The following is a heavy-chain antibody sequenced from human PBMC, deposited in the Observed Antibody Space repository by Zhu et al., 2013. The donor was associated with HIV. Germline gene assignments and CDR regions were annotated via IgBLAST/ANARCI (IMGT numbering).Heavy chain of an antibody. CDR3: AGGPNLWFRELLLGGYYYGMDV. V-gene: IGHV1-8*01. J-gene: IGHJ6*02. CDR2: MNPNSGNT. D-gene: IGHD3-10*01. Sequence: VQLVQSGAEVKKPGASVKVSCKASGYTFTSYDINWVRQATGQGLEWMGWMNPNSGNTGYAQKFQGRVTMTRNTSISTAYMELSSLRSEDTAVYYCAGGPNLWFRELLLGGYYYGMDVWGQGTTVTVSS. CDR1: GYTFTSYD.